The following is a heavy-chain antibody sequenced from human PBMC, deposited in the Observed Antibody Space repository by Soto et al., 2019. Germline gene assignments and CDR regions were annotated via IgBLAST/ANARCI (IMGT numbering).Heavy chain of an antibody. Sequence: EVQLVESGGGLVQPGRSLRLSCATSGFTFKDYAMHWVRLAPGKGLEWVSGIDWRSRAIGYADSVKGRFTISRDNAKDSLYLQMDSLRTDDTAFYYCAKGPSGSVDYYFDYWGQGNLVTVSS. V-gene: IGHV3-9*01. J-gene: IGHJ4*02. CDR3: AKGPSGSVDYYFDY. D-gene: IGHD3-10*01. CDR2: IDWRSRAI. CDR1: GFTFKDYA.